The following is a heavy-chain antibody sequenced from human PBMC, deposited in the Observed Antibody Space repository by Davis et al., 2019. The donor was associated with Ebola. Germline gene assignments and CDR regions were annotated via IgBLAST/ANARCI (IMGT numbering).Heavy chain of an antibody. J-gene: IGHJ4*02. D-gene: IGHD2-2*01. V-gene: IGHV4-34*01. CDR1: GGSFSGYY. CDR2: INHSGST. CDR3: ASTSSRAY. Sequence: SETLSLTCAVYGGSFSGYYWSWIRQPPGKGLEWIGEINHSGSTNYNPSLKSRVTISVDTSKNQFSLKLSSVTAADTAVYYCASTSSRAYWGQGTLVTVSS.